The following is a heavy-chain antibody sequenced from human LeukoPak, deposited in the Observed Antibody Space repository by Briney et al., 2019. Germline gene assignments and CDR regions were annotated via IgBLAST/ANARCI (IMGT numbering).Heavy chain of an antibody. D-gene: IGHD2-8*01. J-gene: IGHJ2*01. Sequence: SGTLSLTCAVSGGSIKSNNWWSWVRQPPGKGLEWIGEINHSGSTNYNPSLKSRVTISVDTSKNQFSLKLSSVTAADTAVYYCARGPYIVLMVYAIKSSWYFDLWGRGTLVTVSS. CDR1: GGSIKSNNW. V-gene: IGHV4-4*02. CDR3: ARGPYIVLMVYAIKSSWYFDL. CDR2: INHSGST.